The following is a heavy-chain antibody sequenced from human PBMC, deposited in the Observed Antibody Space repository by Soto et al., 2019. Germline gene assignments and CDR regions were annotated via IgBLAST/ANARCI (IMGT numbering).Heavy chain of an antibody. Sequence: QVQLQESGPGLVKPSETLSLTCVVSGGSLSSYYWSWIRQPPGKGLEWIGYIYYSGSTNYNPSLKRRVTLSVDTSKNQFSLKLSSVTAADTAVYYCARTWGSTNDDGGRGTLVTVSS. CDR1: GGSLSSYY. D-gene: IGHD3-16*01. CDR3: ARTWGSTNDD. CDR2: IYYSGST. J-gene: IGHJ4*02. V-gene: IGHV4-59*01.